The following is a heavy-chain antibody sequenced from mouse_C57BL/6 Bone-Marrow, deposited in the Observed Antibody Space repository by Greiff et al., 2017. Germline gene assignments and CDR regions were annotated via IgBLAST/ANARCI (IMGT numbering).Heavy chain of an antibody. J-gene: IGHJ2*01. CDR3: ARSTGYVDYFDY. CDR2: IDPSDSYT. CDR1: GYTFTSYW. V-gene: IGHV1-50*01. Sequence: VQLQQPGAELVKPGASVKLSCKASGYTFTSYWMQWVKQRPGQGLEWIGEIDPSDSYTNYNQKFKGKATLTVDISSSTAYMQLSSLTSEDSAVYYCARSTGYVDYFDYWGQGTTLTVSS. D-gene: IGHD3-2*02.